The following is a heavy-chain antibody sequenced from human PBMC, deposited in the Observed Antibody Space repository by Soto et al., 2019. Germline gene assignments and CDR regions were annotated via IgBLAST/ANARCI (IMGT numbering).Heavy chain of an antibody. V-gene: IGHV1-3*01. Sequence: ASVKVSCKASGYTFISYAMYWVRQAPGQRLEWMGWINAGNGNTKYSQKFQGRVTITRDTFASTAYMELSSLRSEDTAVYYCARDWYSGSYFYWGQGTLVTVAS. CDR2: INAGNGNT. CDR3: ARDWYSGSYFY. CDR1: GYTFISYA. D-gene: IGHD1-26*01. J-gene: IGHJ4*02.